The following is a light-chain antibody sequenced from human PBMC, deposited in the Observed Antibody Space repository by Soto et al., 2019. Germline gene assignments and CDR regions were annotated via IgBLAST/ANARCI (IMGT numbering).Light chain of an antibody. Sequence: AIQLTQSPSSLSASVGDRVTITCRASQGISSGLAWYQQKAGTPPNLLIYDVSSLESGVPSRFSGSGSGTDSTLTISSLQPEDFATYYCQQFNGFPLTFGQGTKLEIK. CDR1: QGISSG. J-gene: IGKJ2*01. CDR2: DVS. CDR3: QQFNGFPLT. V-gene: IGKV1-13*02.